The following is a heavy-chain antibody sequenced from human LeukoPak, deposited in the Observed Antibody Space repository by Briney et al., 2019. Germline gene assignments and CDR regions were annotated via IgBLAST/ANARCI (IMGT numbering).Heavy chain of an antibody. Sequence: GGSLRLSCAASGFTFSSYGMHWVRQAPGKGLEWVAVISYDGSNKYYADSVKGRFTISRDNSKNTLYLQMNSLRAEDTAVYYCAKEAGLAVAGPSETFDYWGQGTLVTVSS. CDR2: ISYDGSNK. CDR1: GFTFSSYG. D-gene: IGHD6-19*01. V-gene: IGHV3-30*18. J-gene: IGHJ4*02. CDR3: AKEAGLAVAGPSETFDY.